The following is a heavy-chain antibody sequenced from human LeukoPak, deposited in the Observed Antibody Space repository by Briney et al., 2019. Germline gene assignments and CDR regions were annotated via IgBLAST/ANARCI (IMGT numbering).Heavy chain of an antibody. CDR3: ARDNSVGETAWWFDP. CDR2: INPSGSST. J-gene: IGHJ5*02. Sequence: GASVTVSCKASGYSFTSYYMHWVRQAPGQGLEWMGLINPSGSSTTYAQRFQGRVTMARDISTSTDYMELTSLISDDTAMYYCARDNSVGETAWWFDPWGQGTLVTVSS. CDR1: GYSFTSYY. V-gene: IGHV1-46*01. D-gene: IGHD1-26*01.